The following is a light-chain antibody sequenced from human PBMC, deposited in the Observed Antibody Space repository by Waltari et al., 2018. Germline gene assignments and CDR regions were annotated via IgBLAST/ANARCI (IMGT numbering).Light chain of an antibody. CDR1: SNDVGSYIY. CDR2: DVS. Sequence: QSALTQPASVSGSPGQSITISCTGSSNDVGSYIYVSWYQQHPGKAPKLIIYDVSNRPSGISNRFSGSKSGNTASLTISGLQAEDEADFYCSSYTSSGTYVFGTGTQVTVL. V-gene: IGLV2-14*03. J-gene: IGLJ1*01. CDR3: SSYTSSGTYV.